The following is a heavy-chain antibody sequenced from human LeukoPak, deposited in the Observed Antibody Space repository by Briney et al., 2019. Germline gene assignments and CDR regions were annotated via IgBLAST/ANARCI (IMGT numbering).Heavy chain of an antibody. CDR3: AKGEYCSSTSCYRQYGGFDY. V-gene: IGHV3-74*01. D-gene: IGHD2-2*01. J-gene: IGHJ4*02. Sequence: GGSLRLSCAASGFTFSSYWMHWVRQAPGKGLVWVSRINSDGSSTSYADSVKGRFTISRDNAKNTLYLQMNSLRVEDTAVYYCAKGEYCSSTSCYRQYGGFDYWGQGTLVTVSS. CDR1: GFTFSSYW. CDR2: INSDGSST.